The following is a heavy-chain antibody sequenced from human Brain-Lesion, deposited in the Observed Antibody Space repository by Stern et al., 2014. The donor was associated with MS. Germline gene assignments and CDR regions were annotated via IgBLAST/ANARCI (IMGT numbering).Heavy chain of an antibody. CDR3: ATLSPGAGGNYYRHFDY. Sequence: QVQLVESGAEVKKPGASVKVSCKVSGYTLTELSMHWVRQAPSTGLAWVGGFDPEDGETTYAQTFPGSVTTNAHTTAKTASTPLRSLRSEDTAVYYYATLSPGAGGNYYRHFDYWGQGTLVTVSS. J-gene: IGHJ4*02. CDR1: GYTLTELS. V-gene: IGHV1-24*01. CDR2: FDPEDGET. D-gene: IGHD1-26*01.